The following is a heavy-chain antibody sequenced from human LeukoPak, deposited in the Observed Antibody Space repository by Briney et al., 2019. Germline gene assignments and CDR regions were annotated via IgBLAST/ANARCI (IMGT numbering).Heavy chain of an antibody. CDR2: ISATTSYI. Sequence: PGGSLRLSCAASGFTFSSHSMNWVRQAPGRGLEWVSSISATTSYIYYADSVKGRFTISRDNAKNSLSLQMNTLRAQDTAVYYCARGYGYVDRWGRGTLVTVSS. J-gene: IGHJ2*01. CDR3: ARGYGYVDR. CDR1: GFTFSSHS. V-gene: IGHV3-21*01.